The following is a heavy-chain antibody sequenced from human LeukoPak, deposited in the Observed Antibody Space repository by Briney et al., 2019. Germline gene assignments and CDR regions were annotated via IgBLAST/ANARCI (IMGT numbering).Heavy chain of an antibody. CDR1: GYTFTMYY. J-gene: IGHJ3*02. V-gene: IGHV1-2*02. CDR2: INPNSGGT. D-gene: IGHD1-26*01. Sequence: ASVKVSCKASGYTFTMYYIHCVRQARGQGLEWMGWINPNSGGTIYAEKFQGRVTMSGDTSVSTAYMELSRMSEDDTAVYYCASVGGSYGADAFDIWGQGTMVTVSS. CDR3: ASVGGSYGADAFDI.